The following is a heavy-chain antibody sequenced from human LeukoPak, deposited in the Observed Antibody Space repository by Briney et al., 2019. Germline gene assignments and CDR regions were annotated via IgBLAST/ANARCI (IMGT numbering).Heavy chain of an antibody. CDR1: GGTFSSYA. D-gene: IGHD3/OR15-3a*01. CDR2: IIPTFGTA. CDR3: ARDLRTRHAIFDY. Sequence: SVKVSCKASGGTFSSYAISWVRQAPGQGLEWMGGIIPTFGTANYAQKLQGRVTMTTDTSTSTAYMELRSLRSDDTAVYYCARDLRTRHAIFDYWGQGTLVTVSS. V-gene: IGHV1-69*05. J-gene: IGHJ4*02.